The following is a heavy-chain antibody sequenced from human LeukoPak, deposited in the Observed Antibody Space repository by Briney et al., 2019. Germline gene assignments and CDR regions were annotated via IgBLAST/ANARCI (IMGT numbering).Heavy chain of an antibody. D-gene: IGHD4-17*01. CDR2: INHSGST. CDR3: ASSTVTTRYPHVYNDY. V-gene: IGHV4-34*01. CDR1: GGSFSGYY. Sequence: PSETLSLTCAVYGGSFSGYYWSWIRQPPGKGLEWIGEINHSGSTNYNPSLKSRVTISVDTSKNQFSLKLSSVTAADTAVYYCASSTVTTRYPHVYNDYWGQGTLVTVSS. J-gene: IGHJ4*02.